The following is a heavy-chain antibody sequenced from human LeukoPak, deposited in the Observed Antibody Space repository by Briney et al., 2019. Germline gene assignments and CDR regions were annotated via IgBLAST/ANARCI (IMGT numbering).Heavy chain of an antibody. CDR2: IYYSGNT. CDR3: ARGPSSGYSYG. J-gene: IGHJ4*02. V-gene: IGHV4-59*01. D-gene: IGHD5-18*01. CDR1: GGSISSYY. Sequence: PSETLSLTCTVSGGSISSYYWSWIRQPPGKGLEWIGYIYYSGNTNYNPSLKSRVTISVDTSKNQFSLNLSSVTAADTAVYHCARGPSSGYSYGWGQGTLVTVSS.